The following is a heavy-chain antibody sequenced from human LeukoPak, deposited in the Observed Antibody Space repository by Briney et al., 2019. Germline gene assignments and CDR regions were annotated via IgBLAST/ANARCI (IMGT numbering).Heavy chain of an antibody. Sequence: GGSLRLSCAASGFTFSSYWMSWVRQAPGKGLEWVAVISYDGSNKYYADSVKGRFTISRDNSKNTLYLQMNSLRAEDTAVYYCARDRWSGAAAGSYYFDYWGQGTLVTVSS. J-gene: IGHJ4*02. CDR2: ISYDGSNK. CDR3: ARDRWSGAAAGSYYFDY. V-gene: IGHV3-30*03. CDR1: GFTFSSYW. D-gene: IGHD6-13*01.